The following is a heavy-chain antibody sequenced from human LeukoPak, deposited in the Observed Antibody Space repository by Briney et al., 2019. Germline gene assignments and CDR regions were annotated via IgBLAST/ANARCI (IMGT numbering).Heavy chain of an antibody. CDR2: ISSSSSTI. V-gene: IGHV3-48*01. CDR3: ARDRDVYLLDY. CDR1: GFTFSSYS. J-gene: IGHJ4*02. D-gene: IGHD1-20*01. Sequence: PGGSLRLSCAASGFTFSSYSMNWVRQAPGKGLEWVSYISSSSSTIYYADSVKGRFTISRDNAKNSLYLQMNSPRAEDTAVYYCARDRDVYLLDYWGQGTLVTVSS.